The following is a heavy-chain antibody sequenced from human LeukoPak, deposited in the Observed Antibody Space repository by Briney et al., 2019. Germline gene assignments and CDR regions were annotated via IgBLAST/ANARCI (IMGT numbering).Heavy chain of an antibody. J-gene: IGHJ6*03. V-gene: IGHV4-59*08. CDR1: GGSIGTYY. CDR3: ARHIGGGIEDMDV. Sequence: SETLSLTCTVSGGSIGTYYWSWVRQSPGKGLEWIGYIYVTGNRYNPYLQSRATISVDTSRNKFFLKMSSVTAADTAVYYCARHIGGGIEDMDVWGKGTKVTVSS. CDR2: IYVTGN. D-gene: IGHD3-16*02.